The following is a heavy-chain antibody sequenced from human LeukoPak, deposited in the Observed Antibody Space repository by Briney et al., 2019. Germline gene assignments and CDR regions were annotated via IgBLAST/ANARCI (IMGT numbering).Heavy chain of an antibody. CDR1: GYSSTSYW. CDR3: ARTGLEGDGYNYDYGMDV. V-gene: IGHV5-51*01. CDR2: IYPGDSDT. Sequence: GESLKISCKGSGYSSTSYWIGWVRQMPGKGLEWMGIIYPGDSDTRYSPSFQGQVTISADKSISTAYLQWSSLKASDTAMYYCARTGLEGDGYNYDYGMDVWGQGTTVTVSS. J-gene: IGHJ6*02. D-gene: IGHD5-24*01.